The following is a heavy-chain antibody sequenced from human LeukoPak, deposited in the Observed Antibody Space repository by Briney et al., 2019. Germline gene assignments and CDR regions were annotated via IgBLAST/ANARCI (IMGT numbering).Heavy chain of an antibody. CDR1: GLTVSSNY. J-gene: IGHJ4*02. V-gene: IGHV3-66*01. Sequence: TGRSLRLSCAASGLTVSSNYMSWVRQTPGKGLEWVSVIYSRGDTYYADSVKGRFTISRDSSKNTLFLQMNSLRAEDTAVYYCARSNCNSCYLGVWYYFDYWGQGTLVTVSS. D-gene: IGHD1/OR15-1a*01. CDR2: IYSRGDT. CDR3: ARSNCNSCYLGVWYYFDY.